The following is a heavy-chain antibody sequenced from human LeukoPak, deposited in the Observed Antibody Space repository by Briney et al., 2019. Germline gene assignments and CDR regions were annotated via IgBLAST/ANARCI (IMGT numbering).Heavy chain of an antibody. V-gene: IGHV1-24*01. CDR1: GYTLTELS. J-gene: IGHJ4*02. Sequence: ASVKVSCKVSGYTLTELSMHWVRQAPGKGLEWMGGFDPEDSETIYAQKFQGRVTMTEDTSTDTAYMELSSLRSEDTAVYYCATGGHRGEPSSYYDILTGYYNDGGDFDYWGQGTLVTVSS. CDR2: FDPEDSET. CDR3: ATGGHRGEPSSYYDILTGYYNDGGDFDY. D-gene: IGHD3-9*01.